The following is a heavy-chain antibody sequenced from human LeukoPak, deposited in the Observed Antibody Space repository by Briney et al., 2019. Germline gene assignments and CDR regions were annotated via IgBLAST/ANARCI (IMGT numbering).Heavy chain of an antibody. D-gene: IGHD5-12*01. Sequence: SETLSLTCTVSGRFISGYYSKWVRQPHGNGLEWIGYIYYSGSPYYNPSLKTGVTISVDKSKNQFPMKLSTVTAADTAVYYCAGVSGYDSFFDYWGQGTLVTVSS. J-gene: IGHJ4*02. CDR3: AGVSGYDSFFDY. V-gene: IGHV4-59*04. CDR1: GRFISGYY. CDR2: IYYSGSP.